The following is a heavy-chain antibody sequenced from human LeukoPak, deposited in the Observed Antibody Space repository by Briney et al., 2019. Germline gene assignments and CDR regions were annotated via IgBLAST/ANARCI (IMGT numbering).Heavy chain of an antibody. CDR1: GFTFSSYS. D-gene: IGHD6-13*01. Sequence: GGSLRLSCAASGFTFSSYSMNWVRQAPGKGLEWVSYISSSSSTIYYADSVKGRFTISRGNAKNSLYLQMNSLRAEDTAVYYCAKGPGLGAGKRYLDLWGRGTLVIVSS. CDR2: ISSSSSTI. V-gene: IGHV3-48*01. CDR3: AKGPGLGAGKRYLDL. J-gene: IGHJ2*01.